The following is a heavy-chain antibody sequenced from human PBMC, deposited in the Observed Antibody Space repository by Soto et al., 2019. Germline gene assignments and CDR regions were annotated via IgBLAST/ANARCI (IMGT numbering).Heavy chain of an antibody. D-gene: IGHD6-6*01. CDR2: IYTTGST. CDR3: AKDPLEGGWAARPGSWFDP. J-gene: IGHJ5*02. CDR1: GGSISGYY. V-gene: IGHV4-4*07. Sequence: QVQLQESGPGLVKPSETLSLTCSVSGGSISGYYWSWIRQSAGKGLEWIGRIYTTGSTMYNPSLRSRVTISIDTSKNQFSLRLTSVTAADTAVYYCAKDPLEGGWAARPGSWFDPWGQGTLVTVSS.